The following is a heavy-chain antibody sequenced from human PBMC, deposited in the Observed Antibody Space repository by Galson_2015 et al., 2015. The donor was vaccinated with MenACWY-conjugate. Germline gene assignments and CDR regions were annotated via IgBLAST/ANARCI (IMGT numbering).Heavy chain of an antibody. CDR3: AREFSY. D-gene: IGHD2/OR15-2a*01. J-gene: IGHJ4*02. Sequence: TLSLTCTVSGGSASSSGYYWTWIRQPPGKGLEWIGLIYDSGTTKYNPSLKGRVTISLDTSKNQVSLKLSSVTAADTAVHYCAREFSYWGQGTLVTVSS. CDR2: IYDSGTT. CDR1: GGSASSSGYY. V-gene: IGHV4-61*08.